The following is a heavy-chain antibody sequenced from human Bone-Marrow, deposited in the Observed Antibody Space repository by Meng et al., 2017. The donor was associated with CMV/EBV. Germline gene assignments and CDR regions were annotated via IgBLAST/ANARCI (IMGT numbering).Heavy chain of an antibody. CDR1: GFSLTTSGAG. CDR2: MYWDDDK. Sequence: SGPTLVKPTQTLTLTCSFSGFSLTTSGAGVGWIRQPPGKALEWLAVMYWDDDKRYSPSLKSRLTITKDTSKNQVVLTMTNMDPVDTATYYCSNLGGGPSAAGNFVYWGQGTLVTVSS. CDR3: SNLGGGPSAAGNFVY. J-gene: IGHJ4*02. D-gene: IGHD6-13*01. V-gene: IGHV2-5*02.